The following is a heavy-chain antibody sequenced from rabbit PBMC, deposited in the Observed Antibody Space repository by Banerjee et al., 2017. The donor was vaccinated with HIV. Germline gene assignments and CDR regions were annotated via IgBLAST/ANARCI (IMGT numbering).Heavy chain of an antibody. Sequence: QEQLEESGGGLVQPGGSLKLSCKASGFDFSSSYWICWVRQAPGKGLEWIACIYAGSSGNTYYASWAKGRFTISKTSSTTVTLQMTSLTAADTATYFCARSPYVGYSSANDLWGQGTLV. V-gene: IGHV1S45*01. J-gene: IGHJ3*01. CDR1: GFDFSSSYW. CDR2: IYAGSSGNT. D-gene: IGHD7-1*01. CDR3: ARSPYVGYSSANDL.